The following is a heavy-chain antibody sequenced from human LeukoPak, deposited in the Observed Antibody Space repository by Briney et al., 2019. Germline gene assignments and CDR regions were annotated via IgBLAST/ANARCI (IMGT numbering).Heavy chain of an antibody. D-gene: IGHD3-9*01. J-gene: IGHJ4*02. Sequence: WGSLRLSCVASGFTFSNYGMNWVRQAPGKGLECVSAISGSGGSTYYADSVKGRFTISRDNSKNTLYLQMNSLRAEDTAVYYCAKGRARTNVLRYFDWLLDRSSFDYWGQGTLVTVSS. CDR1: GFTFSNYG. CDR2: ISGSGGST. V-gene: IGHV3-23*01. CDR3: AKGRARTNVLRYFDWLLDRSSFDY.